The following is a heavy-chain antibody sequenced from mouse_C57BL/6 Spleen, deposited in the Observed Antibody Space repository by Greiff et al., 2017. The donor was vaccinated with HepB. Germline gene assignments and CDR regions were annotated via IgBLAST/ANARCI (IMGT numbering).Heavy chain of an antibody. J-gene: IGHJ3*01. CDR1: GFTFSSYA. D-gene: IGHD2-4*01. V-gene: IGHV5-4*03. CDR3: ARGGGGYDSSFAY. Sequence: VKLVESGGGLVKPGGSLKLSCAASGFTFSSYAMSWVRQTPEKRLEWVATISDGGSYTYYPDNVKGRFTISRDNAKNNLYLQMSHLKSEDTAMYYCARGGGGYDSSFAYWGQGTLVTVSA. CDR2: ISDGGSYT.